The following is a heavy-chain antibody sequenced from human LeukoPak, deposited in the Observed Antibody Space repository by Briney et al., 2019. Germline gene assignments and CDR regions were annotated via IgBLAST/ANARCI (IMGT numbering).Heavy chain of an antibody. Sequence: GGSLRLSCAASGFTFSSYGMHWVRQAPGKGLEWVAFIRYDRSNKYYADSVKGRFTISRDNSKNTLYLQMNSLRAEDTAVYCCAKFALAAGTKNDAFDIWGQGTMVTVSS. D-gene: IGHD6-13*01. CDR2: IRYDRSNK. J-gene: IGHJ3*02. V-gene: IGHV3-30*02. CDR3: AKFALAAGTKNDAFDI. CDR1: GFTFSSYG.